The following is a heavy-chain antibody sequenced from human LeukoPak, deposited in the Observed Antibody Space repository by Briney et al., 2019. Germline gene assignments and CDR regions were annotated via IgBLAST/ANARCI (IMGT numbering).Heavy chain of an antibody. D-gene: IGHD3-10*01. Sequence: PGGSLRLSCEVSGFSFVGHWMTWVRQAPGKGLEWVANINQDGSETYYVDSVKGRFTISRANPKNSLYLQMNSLRAEDTALYYCARFGSGRQFHYLDFWGQGAPVSVSS. V-gene: IGHV3-7*01. CDR3: ARFGSGRQFHYLDF. CDR2: INQDGSET. CDR1: GFSFVGHW. J-gene: IGHJ4*02.